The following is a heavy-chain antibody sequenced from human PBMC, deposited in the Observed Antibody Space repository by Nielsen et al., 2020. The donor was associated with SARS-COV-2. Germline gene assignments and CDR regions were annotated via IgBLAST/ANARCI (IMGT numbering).Heavy chain of an antibody. CDR1: GYTFSNFG. CDR2: ISGFNGNT. D-gene: IGHD6-19*01. Sequence: ASVKVSCKASGYTFSNFGLSWVRQAPGRGLVWIGWISGFNGNTNYLQKFKGRVTMTTHSSTGTVYMELRSLRADDTAIYYCARWRTYGNGWDFWGQGTLVTVSS. CDR3: ARWRTYGNGWDF. V-gene: IGHV1-18*01. J-gene: IGHJ4*02.